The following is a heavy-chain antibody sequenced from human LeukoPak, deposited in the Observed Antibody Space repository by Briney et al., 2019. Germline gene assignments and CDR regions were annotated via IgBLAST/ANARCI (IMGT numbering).Heavy chain of an antibody. CDR1: GFTFRSYG. D-gene: IGHD6-19*01. V-gene: IGHV3-33*06. Sequence: QPGRSLRLSCAASGFTFRSYGMHWVRQAPGKGLEWVAVIWYDGSNKYYADSVKGRFTISRDNSKNTLYLQMNSLSAEDTAVYYCAKDPTGVAGSIFDYWGQGTLVTVSS. CDR3: AKDPTGVAGSIFDY. J-gene: IGHJ4*02. CDR2: IWYDGSNK.